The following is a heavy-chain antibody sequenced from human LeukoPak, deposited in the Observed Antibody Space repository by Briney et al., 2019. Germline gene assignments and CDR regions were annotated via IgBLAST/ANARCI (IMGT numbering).Heavy chain of an antibody. Sequence: AGGSLRLSCAASGFTVSSNYMSWVRQAPGKGLEWVSVIYSGGSTYYADSVKGRFTISRDNSKNTLYLQMNSLRAEDTAVYYCARDPAEGFDYWGQGTLGTVSS. CDR1: GFTVSSNY. V-gene: IGHV3-66*01. D-gene: IGHD6-13*01. CDR2: IYSGGST. CDR3: ARDPAEGFDY. J-gene: IGHJ4*02.